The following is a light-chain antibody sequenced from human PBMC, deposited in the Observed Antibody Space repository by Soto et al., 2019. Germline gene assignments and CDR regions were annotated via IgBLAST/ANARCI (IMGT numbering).Light chain of an antibody. CDR3: QQRSNWPRT. CDR1: QSVSTY. Sequence: EIVLTQSPATLSLSPGDRATLSCRASQSVSTYLVWYQQKPGQAPRLLMYDASNRATGIPARFSGSGSETDFAITIRSLEPEDFAVYYCQQRSNWPRTFGLGTKVEIK. V-gene: IGKV3-11*01. CDR2: DAS. J-gene: IGKJ1*01.